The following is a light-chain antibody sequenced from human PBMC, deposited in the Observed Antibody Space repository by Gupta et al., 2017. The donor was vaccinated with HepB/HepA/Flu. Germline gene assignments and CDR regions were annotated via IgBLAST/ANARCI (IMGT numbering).Light chain of an antibody. CDR2: AAS. CDR1: QNIGRY. J-gene: IGKJ2*04. CDR3: QHSYTTPRS. Sequence: EIQMTQSPSSLSASVGDRVTITCRTSQNIGRYLNWYQQKPGKPPKILIYAASSSQTGVPSRFTGSGSGTDFTLTISSLQPEDFATYYCQHSYTTPRSFGQGTKLEI. V-gene: IGKV1-39*01.